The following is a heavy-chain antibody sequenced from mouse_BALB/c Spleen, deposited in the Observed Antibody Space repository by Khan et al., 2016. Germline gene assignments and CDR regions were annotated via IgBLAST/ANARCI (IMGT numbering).Heavy chain of an antibody. CDR1: GFDFSRYW. CDR3: ASLHCYSCMNY. V-gene: IGHV4-1*02. D-gene: IGHD3-1*01. Sequence: EVKLLESGGGLVQPGGSLKLSCAASGFDFSRYWMRWVRQAPGKGLEWIGEINPDSSTINYTPSLKDKFIISRDNATNTLYLQISTVRAEEAAFYFCASLHCYSCMNYWGQGTTLTISS. CDR2: INPDSSTI. J-gene: IGHJ2*01.